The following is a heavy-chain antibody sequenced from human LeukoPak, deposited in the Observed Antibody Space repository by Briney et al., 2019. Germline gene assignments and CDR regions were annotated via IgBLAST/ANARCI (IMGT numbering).Heavy chain of an antibody. CDR3: TRVIAAAGKPQDY. CDR2: IRSKANSYAT. V-gene: IGHV3-73*01. D-gene: IGHD6-13*01. J-gene: IGHJ4*02. Sequence: PGGSLRLSCAASGFTFSGSAMHWVRQASGKGLEWVGRIRSKANSYATAYAASVKGRFTISRDDSKNTAYLQMNSLKTEDTAVYYCTRVIAAAGKPQDYWGQGTLVTVSS. CDR1: GFTFSGSA.